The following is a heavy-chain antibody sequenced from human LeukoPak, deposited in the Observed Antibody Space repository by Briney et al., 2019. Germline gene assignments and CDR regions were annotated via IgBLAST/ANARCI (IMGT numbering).Heavy chain of an antibody. J-gene: IGHJ4*02. CDR3: ARKKPMVRGGFDY. CDR2: IDWHGGST. CDR1: GFTFDDYG. Sequence: GGSLRLSCAASGFTFDDYGMSWVRQVPGKGLEWVSGIDWHGGSTGYADSVKGRFSISRDNAKNSLYLQMNSLRVEDTALYHCARKKPMVRGGFDYWGQGTLVTVSS. V-gene: IGHV3-20*01. D-gene: IGHD3-10*01.